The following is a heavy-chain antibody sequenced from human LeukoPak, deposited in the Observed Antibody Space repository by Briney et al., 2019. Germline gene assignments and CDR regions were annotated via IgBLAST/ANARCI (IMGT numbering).Heavy chain of an antibody. V-gene: IGHV3-9*01. Sequence: PGRSLRLSCAASGFTFDDYAMHWVRQAPGKGLEWVSGISWNSGSIGYADSVKGRFTISRDNAKNSLYLQMNSLRAEDTAVYYCARLGSSSWYGYFDYWGQGTLVTVSS. CDR3: ARLGSSSWYGYFDY. CDR2: ISWNSGSI. D-gene: IGHD6-13*01. CDR1: GFTFDDYA. J-gene: IGHJ4*02.